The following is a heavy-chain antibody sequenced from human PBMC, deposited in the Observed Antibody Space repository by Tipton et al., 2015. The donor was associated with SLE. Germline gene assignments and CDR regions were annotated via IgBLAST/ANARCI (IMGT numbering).Heavy chain of an antibody. CDR3: ARGGLLWFGAY. J-gene: IGHJ4*02. CDR2: IYYSGST. Sequence: TLSLTCAVYGGSISSHYWSWIRQPPGKGLEWIGYIYYSGSTNYNPSLKSRVTISVDTSKNQFSLKLSSVTAADTAVYYCARGGLLWFGAYGGQGTLVTVSS. V-gene: IGHV4-59*11. CDR1: GGSISSHY. D-gene: IGHD3-10*01.